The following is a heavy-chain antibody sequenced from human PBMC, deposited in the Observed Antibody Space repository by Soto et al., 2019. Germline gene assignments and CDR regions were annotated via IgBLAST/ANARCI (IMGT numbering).Heavy chain of an antibody. CDR3: ARADIVATRTLDY. D-gene: IGHD5-12*01. V-gene: IGHV1-18*01. CDR2: ISAYNGDV. CDR1: GYTFTSYG. Sequence: ASVKVSCKASGYTFTSYGVSWVRQAPGQGLEWVAWISAYNGDVNFAQSVQGRVTMTTDTSTSTGYIELRSLRSDDTAVYYCARADIVATRTLDYWGQGTLVTVS. J-gene: IGHJ4*02.